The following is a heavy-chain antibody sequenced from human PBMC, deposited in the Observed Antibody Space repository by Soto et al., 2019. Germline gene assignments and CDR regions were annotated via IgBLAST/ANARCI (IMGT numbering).Heavy chain of an antibody. V-gene: IGHV1-69*06. Sequence: QVQLVQSGAEVKKPGSSVKVSCKASGDTFNNYVVNWVRQAPGQGLEWLGGILPIFATANYAQKFQGRVTITADKSTSTAYMELPSLGSEDTAVYYCAGRCDSTTCLGHFDYWGQGTLVTVAS. CDR2: ILPIFATA. CDR3: AGRCDSTTCLGHFDY. D-gene: IGHD2-2*01. J-gene: IGHJ4*02. CDR1: GDTFNNYV.